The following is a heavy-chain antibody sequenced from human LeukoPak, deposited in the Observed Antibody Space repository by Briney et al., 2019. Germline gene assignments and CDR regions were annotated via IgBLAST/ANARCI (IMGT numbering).Heavy chain of an antibody. Sequence: PGGSLRLSCVASGFAFNTAWMTWVRQAPGKGLEWAGRIKSKADGETAHYSAPVKGRFIISRDDSKNMLYLQMNTLKTEDTAVYYCAADWPGRFYPFDHWGQGTLVTVSS. J-gene: IGHJ4*02. CDR1: GFAFNTAW. V-gene: IGHV3-15*01. CDR2: IKSKADGETA. CDR3: AADWPGRFYPFDH. D-gene: IGHD2/OR15-2a*01.